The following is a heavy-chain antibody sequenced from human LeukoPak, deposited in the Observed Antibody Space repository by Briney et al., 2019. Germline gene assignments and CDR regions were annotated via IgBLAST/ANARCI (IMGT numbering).Heavy chain of an antibody. D-gene: IGHD5-18*01. CDR3: ARGPRWDTAMVKGLDY. J-gene: IGHJ4*02. CDR1: GGSISSYY. Sequence: SETLSLTCTVSGGSISSYYWSWIRQPPGKGLEWIGYIYYSGSTNYNPSLKSRVTISVDTSKNQFSLKLSSVTAADTAVYYCARGPRWDTAMVKGLDYWGQGTLVTVSS. V-gene: IGHV4-59*01. CDR2: IYYSGST.